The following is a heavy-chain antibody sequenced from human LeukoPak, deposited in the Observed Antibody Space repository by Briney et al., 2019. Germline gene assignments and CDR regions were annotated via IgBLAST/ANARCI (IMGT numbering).Heavy chain of an antibody. CDR2: VYHSGST. CDR1: GGSITSSNW. J-gene: IGHJ4*02. D-gene: IGHD4-17*01. Sequence: PPETLSHTCAVSGGSITSSNWWSWVRQPPGKGLEWIGEVYHSGSTNYNPSLKSRVTISVDKSKNQFSLKLSSVTAADTAVYYCARDLYGDYPYWGQGTLVTVSS. V-gene: IGHV4-4*03. CDR3: ARDLYGDYPY.